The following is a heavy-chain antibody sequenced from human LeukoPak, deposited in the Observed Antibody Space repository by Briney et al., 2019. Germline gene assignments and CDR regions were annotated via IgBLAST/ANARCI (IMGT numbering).Heavy chain of an antibody. CDR1: GFTFSSYA. CDR3: AKDRAQQLVLDF. Sequence: GGSLRLSCAASGFTFSSYAMSWVRQAPAKGLAWVSAISGGGGSSYYADSVKGRFTISRDNSKITLSLQMNSLRAEDTAVYYCAKDRAQQLVLDFWGQGTLVTVSS. V-gene: IGHV3-23*01. J-gene: IGHJ4*02. D-gene: IGHD6-13*01. CDR2: ISGGGGSS.